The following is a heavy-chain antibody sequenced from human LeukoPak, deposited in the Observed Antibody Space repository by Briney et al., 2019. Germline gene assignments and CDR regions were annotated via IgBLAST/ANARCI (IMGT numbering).Heavy chain of an antibody. Sequence: SQTLSLTCAISGDSVSSNSAAWNWIRQSPSRGLEWLGRTYYRSKWYNDYAVSVKSRITINPDTSKNQFSLQLNSVTPEDTAVYYCAREEQQLLGGDYYYGMDVWGQGTTVTVSS. J-gene: IGHJ6*02. CDR1: GDSVSSNSAA. CDR2: TYYRSKWYN. D-gene: IGHD6-13*01. CDR3: AREEQQLLGGDYYYGMDV. V-gene: IGHV6-1*01.